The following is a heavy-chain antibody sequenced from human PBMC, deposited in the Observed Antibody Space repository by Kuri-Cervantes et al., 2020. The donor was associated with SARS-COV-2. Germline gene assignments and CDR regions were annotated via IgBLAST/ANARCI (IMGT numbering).Heavy chain of an antibody. Sequence: SETLSLTCTVSGGSISSSSYYWGWIRQPPGKGLEWIGSIYYSGSTYYKSSLTSRVTVSVDTSKNQFSLKLSSVTAADTAVYYCARSVDTAMVDRRPFDYWGQGTLVTVSS. CDR2: IYYSGST. V-gene: IGHV4-39*07. CDR3: ARSVDTAMVDRRPFDY. CDR1: GGSISSSSYY. D-gene: IGHD5-18*01. J-gene: IGHJ4*02.